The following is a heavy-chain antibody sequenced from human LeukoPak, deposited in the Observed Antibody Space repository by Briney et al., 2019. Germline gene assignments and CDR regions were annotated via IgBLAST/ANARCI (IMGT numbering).Heavy chain of an antibody. J-gene: IGHJ4*02. CDR2: IYYSGST. D-gene: IGHD6-13*01. CDR3: ASISGYSSSRIDY. CDR1: GGSISSYY. Sequence: SETLSPTCTVSGGSISSYYWSWIRQPPGKGLEWIGYIYYSGSTNYNPSLKSRVTISVDTSKNQFSLKLSSVTAADTAVYYCASISGYSSSRIDYWGQGTLVTVSS. V-gene: IGHV4-59*01.